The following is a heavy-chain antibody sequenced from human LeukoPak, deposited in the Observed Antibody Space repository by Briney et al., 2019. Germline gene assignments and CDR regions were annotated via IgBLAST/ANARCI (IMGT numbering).Heavy chain of an antibody. CDR3: AKDLADYDILTGHPFDY. V-gene: IGHV3-30*09. CDR2: ISFDRNNK. CDR1: GFSFSSYN. D-gene: IGHD3-9*01. Sequence: GGSLRLSCAASGFSFSSYNMHWVRQAPGKGLEWVALISFDRNNKYYADSVKGRFVISRDNSKSTLFLQMDSLGPEDTAVYYCAKDLADYDILTGHPFDYWGQGTLVTVSS. J-gene: IGHJ4*02.